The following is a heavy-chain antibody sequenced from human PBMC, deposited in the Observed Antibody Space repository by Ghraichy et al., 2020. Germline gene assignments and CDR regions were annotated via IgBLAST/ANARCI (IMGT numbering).Heavy chain of an antibody. V-gene: IGHV4-59*01. Sequence: SETLSLTCTVSGGSISSYYWSWIRQPPGKGLEWIGYIYFSGSTNYNPSLKSRVTISVDTSKNQFSLKLSSVTAADTAVYYYARYNWNYINWFDPWGQGTLVTVSS. CDR1: GGSISSYY. J-gene: IGHJ5*02. CDR3: ARYNWNYINWFDP. CDR2: IYFSGST. D-gene: IGHD1-7*01.